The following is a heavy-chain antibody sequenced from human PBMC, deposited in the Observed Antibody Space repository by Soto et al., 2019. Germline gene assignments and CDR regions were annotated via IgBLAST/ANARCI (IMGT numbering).Heavy chain of an antibody. CDR1: GGSVSSGSYY. CDR3: ARRYGGILDY. Sequence: PSETLSLTCTVSGGSVSSGSYYWSWIRQPPGKGLEWIGYIYYSGSTNYNPSLKSRVTISVDTSKNQFSLKLSSVTAADTAVYYCARRYGGILDYWGQGTLVTVSS. J-gene: IGHJ4*02. V-gene: IGHV4-61*01. D-gene: IGHD4-17*01. CDR2: IYYSGST.